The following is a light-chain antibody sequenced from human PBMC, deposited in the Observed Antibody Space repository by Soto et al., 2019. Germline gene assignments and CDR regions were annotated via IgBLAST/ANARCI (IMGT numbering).Light chain of an antibody. CDR1: SRDVRVYDY. CDR3: CSYAGTYTYV. CDR2: DVS. Sequence: QSVLTQPRSVSGSPGQSVTISCTGTSRDVRVYDYVSWYQQHPGNAPKLMIYDVSQRPSGVPDRFSGSKSGNTASLTISGLQAEDEADYYCCSYAGTYTYVFGTGTKVTV. V-gene: IGLV2-11*01. J-gene: IGLJ1*01.